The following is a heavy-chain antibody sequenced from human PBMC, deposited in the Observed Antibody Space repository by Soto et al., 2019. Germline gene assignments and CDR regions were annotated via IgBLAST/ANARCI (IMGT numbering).Heavy chain of an antibody. CDR3: ARDVVDRWLQSYGGFLDY. D-gene: IGHD2-2*01. Sequence: EGSRRLSCAASGLTFSSYAMHWVRQAPGKGLEWVAVISYYGSSKYCADSEKGRFTISRDNSKNTLYLQMNSLRAEDTAVYYSARDVVDRWLQSYGGFLDYWGQGNLVTASA. CDR2: ISYYGSSK. J-gene: IGHJ4*02. CDR1: GLTFSSYA. V-gene: IGHV3-30-3*01.